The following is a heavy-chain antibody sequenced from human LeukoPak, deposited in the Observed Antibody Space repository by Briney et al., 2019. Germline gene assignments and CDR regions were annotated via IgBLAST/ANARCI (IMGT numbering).Heavy chain of an antibody. V-gene: IGHV5-51*01. CDR1: GYSFTSYW. CDR3: ARQQSMVFDY. J-gene: IGHJ4*02. D-gene: IGHD3-10*01. Sequence: GESLQISCKGSGYSFTSYWIGWVRQLPGKGLEWMGIIYPGGSDTRYSPSFQGQVTISADKSISTAYLQWNSLKASDTAMYYCARQQSMVFDYWGQGTLVTVSS. CDR2: IYPGGSDT.